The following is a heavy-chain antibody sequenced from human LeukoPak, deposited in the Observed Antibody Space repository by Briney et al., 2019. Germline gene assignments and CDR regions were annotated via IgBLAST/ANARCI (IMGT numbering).Heavy chain of an antibody. Sequence: GGSLRLSCAASGFTFNNYAMAWVRQAPGKGLEWVSAISGSGNNPFYADSVKGRFTISRDSSKNTLYLQMNSLRAEDAAVYYCAKAPVTTCSGAYCYPFDYWGQGTLVTVSS. D-gene: IGHD2-15*01. V-gene: IGHV3-23*01. CDR2: ISGSGNNP. CDR3: AKAPVTTCSGAYCYPFDY. CDR1: GFTFNNYA. J-gene: IGHJ4*02.